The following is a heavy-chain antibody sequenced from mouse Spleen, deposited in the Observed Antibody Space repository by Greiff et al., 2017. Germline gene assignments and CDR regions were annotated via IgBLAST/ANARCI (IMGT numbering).Heavy chain of an antibody. CDR2: IYPGSGNT. Sequence: VMLVESGAELVRPGASVKLSCKASGYTFTDYYINWVKQRPGQGLEWIARIYPGSGNTYYNEKFKGKATLTAEKSSSTAYMQLSSLTSEDSAVYFCARRTDYDGSYFDYWGQGTTLTVSS. CDR1: GYTFTDYY. D-gene: IGHD2-1*01. CDR3: ARRTDYDGSYFDY. V-gene: IGHV1-76*01. J-gene: IGHJ2*01.